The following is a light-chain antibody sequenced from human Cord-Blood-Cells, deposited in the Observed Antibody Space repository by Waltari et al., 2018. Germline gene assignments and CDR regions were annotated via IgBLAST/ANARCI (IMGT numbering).Light chain of an antibody. Sequence: QSVLTQPPSVSGAPGQRVTISCTGSSSNIGAGYDVHWYQQLPGTAPKLLICGNSNRPSGVPGRFSGSKSGTSASLAITGLQAEDEADYYCQSYDSSLSGVVFGGGTKLTVL. J-gene: IGLJ2*01. CDR3: QSYDSSLSGVV. V-gene: IGLV1-40*01. CDR2: GNS. CDR1: SSNIGAGYD.